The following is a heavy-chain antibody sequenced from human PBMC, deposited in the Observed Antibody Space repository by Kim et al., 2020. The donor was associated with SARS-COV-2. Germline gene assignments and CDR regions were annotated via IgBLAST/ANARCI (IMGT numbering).Heavy chain of an antibody. Sequence: SVKVSCKASGGTFSSYAISWVRQAPGQGLEWMGRIIPILGIANYAQKFQGRVTITADKSTSTAYMELSSLRSEDTAVYYCAREWSTTGRFDYWGQGTLVTVSS. CDR2: IIPILGIA. CDR3: AREWSTTGRFDY. CDR1: GGTFSSYA. D-gene: IGHD1-26*01. J-gene: IGHJ4*02. V-gene: IGHV1-69*04.